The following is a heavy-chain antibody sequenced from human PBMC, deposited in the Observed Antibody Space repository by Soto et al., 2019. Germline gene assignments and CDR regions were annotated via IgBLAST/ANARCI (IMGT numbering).Heavy chain of an antibody. CDR2: VIPIFGTA. V-gene: IGHV1-69*13. CDR3: ARAPIYTAMVIDYGMDV. Sequence: SVKVSCKASGGTFSSYAISWVRQAPGQGLEWMGGVIPIFGTANYAQKFQGRVTITADESTSTAYMELSSLRSEDTAVYYCARAPIYTAMVIDYGMDVWGQGTTVTVSS. D-gene: IGHD5-18*01. CDR1: GGTFSSYA. J-gene: IGHJ6*02.